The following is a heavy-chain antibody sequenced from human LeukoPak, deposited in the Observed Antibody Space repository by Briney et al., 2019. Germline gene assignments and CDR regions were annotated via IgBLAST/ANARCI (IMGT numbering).Heavy chain of an antibody. J-gene: IGHJ4*02. D-gene: IGHD4-23*01. CDR3: AKGQVASGNTLRFDS. V-gene: IGHV3-23*01. CDR1: GFTFSTYA. Sequence: PGGYLRLSCAVSGFTFSTYAMSWVRQAPGKGLEWVSSISGSGGNTYYADSVKGRFTISRDNSKNTLYMQMNSLRAEDTAVYYCAKGQVASGNTLRFDSWGQGTLVTVSS. CDR2: ISGSGGNT.